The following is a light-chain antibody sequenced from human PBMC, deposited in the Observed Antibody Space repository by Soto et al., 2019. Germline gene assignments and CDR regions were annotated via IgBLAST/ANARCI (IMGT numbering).Light chain of an antibody. J-gene: IGKJ4*01. V-gene: IGKV1-12*01. Sequence: DIQVTQSPSSVSASVGDRVTITCRTSQGLVTWLAWYQQKPGKAPKLLIYAASNSQSGVPSRFSVSGSGTDFTLTISSLQPEDFATYYCQQTSSFPLTFGGGTKVEIK. CDR2: AAS. CDR3: QQTSSFPLT. CDR1: QGLVTW.